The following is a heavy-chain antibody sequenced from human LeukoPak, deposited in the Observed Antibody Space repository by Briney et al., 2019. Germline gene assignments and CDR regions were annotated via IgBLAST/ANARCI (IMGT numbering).Heavy chain of an antibody. Sequence: GGSLRLSCAASGFTFSSSAMSWVRQAPGKGLEWVSTISGSGDRAYYADSVKGRFTISRDNSKNTLFLHMNSLRAEDTAVYSCAKGYYGSGSYGWFDYWGQGTLVTVSS. J-gene: IGHJ4*02. D-gene: IGHD3-10*01. CDR1: GFTFSSSA. CDR2: ISGSGDRA. CDR3: AKGYYGSGSYGWFDY. V-gene: IGHV3-23*01.